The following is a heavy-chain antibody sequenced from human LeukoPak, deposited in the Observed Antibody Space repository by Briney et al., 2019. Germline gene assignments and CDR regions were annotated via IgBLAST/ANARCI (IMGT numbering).Heavy chain of an antibody. Sequence: GASVTVSCTASGYIFTGYYMHWVRQAPGQGFESVGIINSSGGSTIYAQKLQGRVTFTRDKSTSTVYLELSSLTSEDTAVYYCARADRLDGGPYLIGPWGQGTLVTVSS. J-gene: IGHJ5*02. CDR1: GYIFTGYY. V-gene: IGHV1-46*04. CDR2: INSSGGST. D-gene: IGHD2-21*01. CDR3: ARADRLDGGPYLIGP.